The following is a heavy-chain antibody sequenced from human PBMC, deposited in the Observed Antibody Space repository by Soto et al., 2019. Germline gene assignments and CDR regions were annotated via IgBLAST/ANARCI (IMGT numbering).Heavy chain of an antibody. J-gene: IGHJ6*02. CDR2: IKSKTDGGIT. CDR3: TGDV. Sequence: LRLSCAASGFTFSNAWMSWVRQAPGKGLEWVGRIKSKTDGGITDYAAPVKGRFTISRDDSKNTLYLQMNSLKTEDTAVYYCTGDVWGQGTTVTVSS. V-gene: IGHV3-15*01. CDR1: GFTFSNAW.